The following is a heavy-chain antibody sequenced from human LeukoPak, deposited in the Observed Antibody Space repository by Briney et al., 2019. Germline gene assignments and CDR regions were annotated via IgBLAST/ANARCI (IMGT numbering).Heavy chain of an antibody. CDR2: ISSSGSTI. CDR1: GFTFSSYE. V-gene: IGHV3-48*03. D-gene: IGHD6-13*01. CDR3: ARGGGGQQLIVFDY. Sequence: GGSLRLSCAASGFTFSSYEMNWVRQAPGKGLEWVSYISSSGSTIYYADSVKGRFTISRDNAKNSLYLQMNSLRAEDTAVYYCARGGGGQQLIVFDYWGQGTLVTVSS. J-gene: IGHJ4*02.